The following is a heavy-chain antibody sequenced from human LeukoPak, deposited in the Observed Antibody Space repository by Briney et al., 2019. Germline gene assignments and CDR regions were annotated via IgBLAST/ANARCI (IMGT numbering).Heavy chain of an antibody. CDR2: IYYSGST. J-gene: IGHJ3*02. CDR1: GGSISSGDYY. D-gene: IGHD3-22*01. V-gene: IGHV4-30-4*01. Sequence: SETLSLTCAVSGGSISSGDYYWSWIRQPPGTGLEWIGYIYYSGSTYYNPSLKSRVTISVDTSKNQFSLKLSSVTAADTAVYYCARDQSGYPNAFDIWGQGTMVTVSS. CDR3: ARDQSGYPNAFDI.